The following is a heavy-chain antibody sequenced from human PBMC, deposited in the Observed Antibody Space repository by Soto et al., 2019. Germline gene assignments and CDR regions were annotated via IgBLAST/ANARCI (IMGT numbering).Heavy chain of an antibody. D-gene: IGHD6-13*01. J-gene: IGHJ3*02. V-gene: IGHV3-23*01. CDR1: GCTFSSYW. CDR2: ISGSGGST. CDR3: AKGNSSWYPDAFDI. Sequence: GGSLRLSCAASGCTFSSYWMHWVRQAPGKGLEWVSGISGSGGSTYYADSVKGRFTISRDNSKNTLYLQMNSLRAEDTAVYYCAKGNSSWYPDAFDIWGQGTMVTVSS.